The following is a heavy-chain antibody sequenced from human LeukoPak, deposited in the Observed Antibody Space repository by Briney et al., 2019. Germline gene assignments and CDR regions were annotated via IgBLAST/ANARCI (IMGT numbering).Heavy chain of an antibody. D-gene: IGHD6-19*01. J-gene: IGHJ4*02. CDR1: GFTLSSYW. CDR3: AKAGIGVVGYFDY. V-gene: IGHV3-23*01. CDR2: IRGSGGGT. Sequence: PGGSLRLSCAASGFTLSSYWMHWVRQAPGKGLEWVSAIRGSGGGTYHADSVKGRFTISRDNSKNTLYLQMNSLRDEDTALYYCAKAGIGVVGYFDYWGQGTLVTVSS.